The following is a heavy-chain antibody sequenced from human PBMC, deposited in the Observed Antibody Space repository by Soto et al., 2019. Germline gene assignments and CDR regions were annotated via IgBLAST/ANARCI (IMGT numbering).Heavy chain of an antibody. V-gene: IGHV1-18*01. CDR1: GYTFTSYG. D-gene: IGHD3-22*01. Sequence: GASVKVSCKASGYTFTSYGISWVRQAPGQGLEWMGWISAYNGNTNYAQKLQDRVTMTTDTSTSTAYMELRSLRSDDTAVYYCARDRADYYDSSGYYYGWDYYYGMDVWGQGTTVTVSS. CDR2: ISAYNGNT. J-gene: IGHJ6*02. CDR3: ARDRADYYDSSGYYYGWDYYYGMDV.